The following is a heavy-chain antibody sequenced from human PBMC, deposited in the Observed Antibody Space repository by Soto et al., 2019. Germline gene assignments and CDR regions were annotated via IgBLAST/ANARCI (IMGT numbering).Heavy chain of an antibody. CDR2: IIPIFGTA. J-gene: IGHJ2*01. CDR1: GGTFSSYA. D-gene: IGHD3-9*01. CDR3: ARAHYDIMTGHLPKGYFDL. Sequence: QVQLVQSGAEVKKPGSSVKVSCNASGGTFSSYAISWVRQAPGQGLEWMGGIIPIFGTANYAQKFQGRVTITADESTSTAYMELSSLRSEDTAVYYCARAHYDIMTGHLPKGYFDLWCRGTLVTVSS. V-gene: IGHV1-69*01.